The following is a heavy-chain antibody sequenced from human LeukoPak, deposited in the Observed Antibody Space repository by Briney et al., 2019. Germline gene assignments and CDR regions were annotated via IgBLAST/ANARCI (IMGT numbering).Heavy chain of an antibody. CDR3: ARQRRSPGFAFDI. CDR1: GGSISGYY. V-gene: IGHV4-4*09. D-gene: IGHD1-26*01. J-gene: IGHJ3*02. Sequence: SETLSLTCTVSGGSISGYYWSWIRQPPGKGLEWIGYIYSSGSTNYNPSLKSRVTISVDTSKKQSSLKLRSVTAADTAVYYCARQRRSPGFAFDIWGQGTMVTVSS. CDR2: IYSSGST.